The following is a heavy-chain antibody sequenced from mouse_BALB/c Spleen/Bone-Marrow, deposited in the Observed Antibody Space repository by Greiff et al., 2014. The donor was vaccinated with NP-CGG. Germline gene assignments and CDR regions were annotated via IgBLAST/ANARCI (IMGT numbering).Heavy chain of an antibody. CDR1: GFSLTSYG. Sequence: VQLVESGPGLVAPSQSLSITCTVSGFSLTSYGVHWVRQPPGKGLEWPGVMWAGGDISYNSALMSRLIISKDSSKSQVFLKMNSLQTDDTAMYYCVREGYFYAMDYWGQGTSVTVSS. V-gene: IGHV2-9*02. CDR2: MWAGGDI. J-gene: IGHJ4*01. CDR3: VREGYFYAMDY.